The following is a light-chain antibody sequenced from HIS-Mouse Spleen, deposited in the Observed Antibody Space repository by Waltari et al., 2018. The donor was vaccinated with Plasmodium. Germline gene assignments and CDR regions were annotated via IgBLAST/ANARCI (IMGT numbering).Light chain of an antibody. CDR3: YSTDSSGNHRV. J-gene: IGLJ3*02. V-gene: IGLV3-10*01. CDR2: EDS. CDR1: ALPKKY. Sequence: SYELTQPPSVSVSPGQTARITCSGDALPKKYAYWYQQKSGQVPVLVIYEDSKRPSGIPERFSGSSSGKMATLTIRGAQVEDEADYYCYSTDSSGNHRVFGGGTKLTVL.